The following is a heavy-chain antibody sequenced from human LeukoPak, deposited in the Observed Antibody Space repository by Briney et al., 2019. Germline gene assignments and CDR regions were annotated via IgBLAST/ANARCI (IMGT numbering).Heavy chain of an antibody. CDR1: AFTFSTSA. V-gene: IGHV3-23*01. Sequence: AGGSLRLSCAVSAFTFSTSAMSWVRQAPGKGLEWVSGISGSGDSTYYVDSVKGRFTISRDNSKSTLYLHMNSLRAEDTAIYYCAKQRSEVPVAASNYWGQGTLVTVSS. CDR2: ISGSGDST. J-gene: IGHJ4*02. CDR3: AKQRSEVPVAASNY. D-gene: IGHD2-2*01.